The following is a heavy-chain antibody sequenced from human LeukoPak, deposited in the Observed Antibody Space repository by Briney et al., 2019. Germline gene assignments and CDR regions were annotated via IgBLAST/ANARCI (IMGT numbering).Heavy chain of an antibody. V-gene: IGHV4-30-2*01. CDR2: IYHSGST. D-gene: IGHD2-2*01. CDR3: ARYSSVVVPEGFDP. Sequence: SETLSLTCTVSGGSISSSSYYWGWIRQPPGKGLEWIGYIYHSGSTYYNPSLKSRVTISVDRSKNQFSLKLSSVTAVDTAVYYCARYSSVVVPEGFDPWGQGTLVTVSS. J-gene: IGHJ5*02. CDR1: GGSISSSSYY.